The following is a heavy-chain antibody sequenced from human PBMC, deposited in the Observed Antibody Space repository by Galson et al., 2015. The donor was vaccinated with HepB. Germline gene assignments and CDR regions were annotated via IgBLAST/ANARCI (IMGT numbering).Heavy chain of an antibody. J-gene: IGHJ5*02. D-gene: IGHD3-3*01. CDR1: GGTFSSYA. Sequence: SVKVSCKASGGTFSSYAISWVRQAPGQGLEWMGGIIPIFGIANYAQKFQGRVTITADKSTSTAYMELSSLRSEDTAVYYCARVPPPNDFWSGYFPWGQGTLVTVSS. V-gene: IGHV1-69*10. CDR3: ARVPPPNDFWSGYFP. CDR2: IIPIFGIA.